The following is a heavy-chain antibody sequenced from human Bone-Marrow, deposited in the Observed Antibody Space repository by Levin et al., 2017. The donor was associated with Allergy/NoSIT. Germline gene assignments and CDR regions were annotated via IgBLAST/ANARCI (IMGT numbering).Heavy chain of an antibody. CDR3: ARTNIPGIAVAGTSGWFDP. CDR1: GGSFSGYY. Sequence: SETLSLTCAVYGGSFSGYYWSWIRQPPGKGLEWIGEINHSGSTNYNPSLKSRVTISVDTSKNQFSLKLSSVTAADTAVYYCARTNIPGIAVAGTSGWFDPWGQGTLVTVSS. D-gene: IGHD6-19*01. V-gene: IGHV4-34*01. CDR2: INHSGST. J-gene: IGHJ5*02.